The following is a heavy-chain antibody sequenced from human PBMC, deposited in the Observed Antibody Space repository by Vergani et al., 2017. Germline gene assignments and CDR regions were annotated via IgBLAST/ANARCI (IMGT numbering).Heavy chain of an antibody. CDR1: GGSIRSTFYY. CDR3: ARHKEQLVPGNYYYYYYMDV. Sequence: QLQLQESDPGLVKPSETLSLTCTVSGGSIRSTFYYWGWIRQPPGKGLEWIGTIYYSGSTYYNPSLKSRVTISVDTSKNQFSLTLNSVTAADTDMYYCARHKEQLVPGNYYYYYYMDVWGKGTTVTVSS. J-gene: IGHJ6*03. D-gene: IGHD6-13*01. CDR2: IYYSGST. V-gene: IGHV4-39*01.